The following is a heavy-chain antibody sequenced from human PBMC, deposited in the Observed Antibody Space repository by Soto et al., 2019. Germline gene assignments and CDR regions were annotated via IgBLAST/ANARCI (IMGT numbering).Heavy chain of an antibody. CDR2: IYYSGST. Sequence: SETLSLTCTVSGGSISSGDYYWSWIRQPPGKGLEWIGYIYYSGSTYYNPSLKSRVTISVDTSKNQFSLKLSSVTAADTAVYYCANRPAKTRNYYYYGMDVWGQGTTVTVSS. V-gene: IGHV4-30-4*01. CDR1: GGSISSGDYY. J-gene: IGHJ6*02. CDR3: ANRPAKTRNYYYYGMDV.